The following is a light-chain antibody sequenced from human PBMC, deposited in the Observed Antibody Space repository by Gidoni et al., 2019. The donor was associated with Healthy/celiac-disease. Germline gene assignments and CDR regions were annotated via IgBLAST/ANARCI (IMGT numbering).Light chain of an antibody. V-gene: IGLV2-14*01. CDR3: SSYTSSSTLV. Sequence: QSALTQPASVSGSPGPSIPISCTGTSSDVGGYNYVPWYQQHPGKAPKLMIYEVSNRPSGVSNRFSGSKSGNTASLTISGLQAEDEADYYCSSYTSSSTLVFGGGTKLTVL. CDR1: SSDVGGYNY. J-gene: IGLJ2*01. CDR2: EVS.